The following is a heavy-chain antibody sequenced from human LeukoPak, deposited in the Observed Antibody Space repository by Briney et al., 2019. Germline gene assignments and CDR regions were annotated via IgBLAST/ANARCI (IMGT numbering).Heavy chain of an antibody. V-gene: IGHV3-23*01. CDR2: FSGSGGGT. CDR3: AKSGYDRFDY. CDR1: GFTFSSYW. Sequence: GGSLRLSCAASGFTFSSYWMTWVRQAPGKGLEWVSAFSGSGGGTYYADSVKGRFTISRDNSKNTLYLQMNSLRAEDTAVYFCAKSGYDRFDYWGQGTLVTVSS. J-gene: IGHJ4*02. D-gene: IGHD5-12*01.